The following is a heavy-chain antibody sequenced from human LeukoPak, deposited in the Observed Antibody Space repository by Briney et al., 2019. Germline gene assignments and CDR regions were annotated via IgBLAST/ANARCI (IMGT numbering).Heavy chain of an antibody. CDR2: MNPNSGNT. J-gene: IGHJ6*02. D-gene: IGHD6-13*01. Sequence: ASVKVSCKASGYTFTSYDINWVRQATGQGLEWMGWMNPNSGNTGYAQKFQGRVTMTRNTSISTAYMERSSLRSEDTAVYYCARGAFYSSSWYAFYYYYGMDVWGQGTTVTVSS. CDR3: ARGAFYSSSWYAFYYYYGMDV. CDR1: GYTFTSYD. V-gene: IGHV1-8*01.